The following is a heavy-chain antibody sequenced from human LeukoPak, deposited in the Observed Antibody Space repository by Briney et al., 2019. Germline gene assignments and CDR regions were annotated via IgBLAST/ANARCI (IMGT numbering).Heavy chain of an antibody. D-gene: IGHD6-19*01. J-gene: IGHJ5*02. Sequence: GGSLRLSCAASGFTVSSNYMNWVRQAPGKGLEWVSYISSSGSTIYYADSVKGRFTISRDNAKNSLYLQMNSLRAEDTAVYYCARDGSIAVKNWFDPWGQGTLVTVSS. CDR3: ARDGSIAVKNWFDP. V-gene: IGHV3-48*04. CDR1: GFTVSSNY. CDR2: ISSSGSTI.